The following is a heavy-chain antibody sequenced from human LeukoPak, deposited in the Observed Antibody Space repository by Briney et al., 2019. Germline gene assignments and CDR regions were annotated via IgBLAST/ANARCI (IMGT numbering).Heavy chain of an antibody. CDR1: GFTVSSNY. CDR3: ARERGSCSSTSCYLSPKYYGMDV. CDR2: IYSGGST. D-gene: IGHD2-2*01. J-gene: IGHJ6*02. Sequence: GGSLRLSCAASGFTVSSNYMSWVRQAPGKGLEWVSVIYSGGSTYYADSVKGRFTISRDNSKNTLYLQMNSLRAGDTAVYYCARERGSCSSTSCYLSPKYYGMDVWGQGTTVTVSS. V-gene: IGHV3-66*01.